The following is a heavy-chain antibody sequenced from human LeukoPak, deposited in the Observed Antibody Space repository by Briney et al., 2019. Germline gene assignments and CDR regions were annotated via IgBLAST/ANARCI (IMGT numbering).Heavy chain of an antibody. CDR3: ARLSGYDWESFYDY. CDR2: IYYSGST. J-gene: IGHJ4*02. D-gene: IGHD5-12*01. Sequence: SETLSLSCIVSGGSFSSYYMSWIRQPPGKGLEWIGYIYYSGSTKYNPSLKRRGSILADTTKKQFSLKLSSVTAADTAVYYCARLSGYDWESFYDYWGQGTLVSVSS. V-gene: IGHV4-59*01. CDR1: GGSFSSYY.